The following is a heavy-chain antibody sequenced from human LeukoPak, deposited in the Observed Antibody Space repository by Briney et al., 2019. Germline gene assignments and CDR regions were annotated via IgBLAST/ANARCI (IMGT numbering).Heavy chain of an antibody. CDR2: INPSGGST. CDR3: ARDRAVDTTMVIFDY. CDR1: GYTFTSCY. Sequence: ASVRVSCKASGYTFTSCYMHWVRQAPGQGLEWMGIINPSGGSTSYAQQFQGRVTMTRDTSTSTVYMELSSLRSEDTAVYYCARDRAVDTTMVIFDYWGQGTLVTVSS. J-gene: IGHJ4*02. V-gene: IGHV1-46*01. D-gene: IGHD5-18*01.